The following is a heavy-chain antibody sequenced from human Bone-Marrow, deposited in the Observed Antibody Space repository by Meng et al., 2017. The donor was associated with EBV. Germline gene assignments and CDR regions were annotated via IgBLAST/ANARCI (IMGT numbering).Heavy chain of an antibody. CDR3: ASESGRGYTPDY. V-gene: IGHV1-69*12. Sequence: VQGVQAGAEVKRPGSSVKVACKTSGGPFSSDAISWVRQAPGQGLEWLGGLIPMFGAPNYAQKFQGRVTITADESTSTHYMELSSLRSEDTAVYYCASESGRGYTPDYWGQGTLVTVSS. J-gene: IGHJ4*02. CDR1: GGPFSSDA. CDR2: LIPMFGAP. D-gene: IGHD3-10*01.